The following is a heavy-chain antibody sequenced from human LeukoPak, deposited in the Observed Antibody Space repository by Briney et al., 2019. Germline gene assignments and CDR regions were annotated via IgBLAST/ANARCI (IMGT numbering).Heavy chain of an antibody. D-gene: IGHD3-3*01. CDR2: ISSSSSYI. CDR3: ARDGEITIFGVGDFDY. V-gene: IGHV3-21*01. J-gene: IGHJ4*02. Sequence: PGGSLRLSCAASGFTFSSYSMNWFRQAPGKGLEWVSSISSSSSYIYYADSVKGRFTISRDNAKNSLYLQMNSLRAEDTAVYYCARDGEITIFGVGDFDYWGQGTLVTVSS. CDR1: GFTFSSYS.